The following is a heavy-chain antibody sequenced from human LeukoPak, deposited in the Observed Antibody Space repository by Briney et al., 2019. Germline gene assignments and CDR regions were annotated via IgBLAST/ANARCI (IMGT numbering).Heavy chain of an antibody. CDR3: ARRTDSYGYYAY. D-gene: IGHD5-18*01. Sequence: PQTLSLTCTLSGGSPTIFYSGWVRHPPGEELGWIGYVYNSGSTNYNPSPTRRVTISVDTTKKHFSLNLSSVTAADTAVYYCARRTDSYGYYAYWGQGTVVTVSS. J-gene: IGHJ4*02. CDR1: GGSPTIFY. CDR2: VYNSGST. V-gene: IGHV4-59*08.